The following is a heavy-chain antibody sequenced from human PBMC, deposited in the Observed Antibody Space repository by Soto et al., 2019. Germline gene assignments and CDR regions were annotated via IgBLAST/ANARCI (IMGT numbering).Heavy chain of an antibody. CDR2: ISAYNGNT. CDR3: ARDGGRFLEWLMVDAFDI. D-gene: IGHD3-3*01. J-gene: IGHJ3*02. CDR1: GYTFRSYD. Sequence: QVQLVQSGAEVKKPGASVKVSCKASGYTFRSYDISWVRQAPGQGLEWMGWISAYNGNTNYVQKFQGRVTMTTDTSTSTAYMELRSLRSDDTAVYYCARDGGRFLEWLMVDAFDIWGQGTMVTVSS. V-gene: IGHV1-18*01.